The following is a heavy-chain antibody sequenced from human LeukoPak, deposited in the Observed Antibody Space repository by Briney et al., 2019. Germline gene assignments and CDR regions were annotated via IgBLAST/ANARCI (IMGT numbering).Heavy chain of an antibody. CDR1: GFTFSSYS. D-gene: IGHD3-22*01. CDR3: ARDSSPSPYYDSSGYAFDI. Sequence: PGRSLRLSCAASGFTFSSYSMNWVRQAPGKGLEWVSYISSSSSTIYYADSVKGRFTISRDNAKNSLYLQMNSLRAEDTAVYYCARDSSPSPYYDSSGYAFDIWGQGTMVTVSS. V-gene: IGHV3-48*01. J-gene: IGHJ3*02. CDR2: ISSSSSTI.